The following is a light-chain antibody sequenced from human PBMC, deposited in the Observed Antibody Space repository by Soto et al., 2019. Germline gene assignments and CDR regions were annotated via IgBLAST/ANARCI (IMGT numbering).Light chain of an antibody. CDR3: GSWDSSLSAYV. V-gene: IGLV1-51*01. CDR1: TSNIGSTF. CDR2: DDD. J-gene: IGLJ1*01. Sequence: QSVLTQPPSVSAAPGQKVTISCSGSTSNIGSTFVSWYQQLPGTAPKLLIYDDDKRPSGIPDRFSGSKSGTSATLGITGFQTGDEADYYCGSWDSSLSAYVFGTGTKV.